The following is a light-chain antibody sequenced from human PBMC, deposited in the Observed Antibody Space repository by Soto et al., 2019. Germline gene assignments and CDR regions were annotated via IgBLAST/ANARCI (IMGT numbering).Light chain of an antibody. CDR3: HQYNSYSSFT. V-gene: IGKV1-5*01. CDR2: DAS. CDR1: QSISSW. Sequence: DIQMTQSPSTLSASVGNRITITCRARQSISSWLAWYQQKPGKAPKVLIYDASSLESGVPSRFSGSGSGTEFTLTISSLQPDDFATYYCHQYNSYSSFTFGQGTKLEIK. J-gene: IGKJ2*01.